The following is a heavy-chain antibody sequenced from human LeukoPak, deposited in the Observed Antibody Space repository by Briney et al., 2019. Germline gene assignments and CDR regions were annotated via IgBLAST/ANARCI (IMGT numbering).Heavy chain of an antibody. D-gene: IGHD3-3*01. J-gene: IGHJ6*03. CDR3: ARWRGFSLGYYYYYMDV. CDR2: ISAYNGNT. CDR1: GYTFISYG. V-gene: IGHV1-18*01. Sequence: ASVKVSCKASGYTFISYGISWVRQAPGQGLEWMGWISAYNGNTNYAQKLQGRVTMTTDTSTSTAYMELRSLRSDDTAVYYCARWRGFSLGYYYYYMDVWGKGTTVTVSS.